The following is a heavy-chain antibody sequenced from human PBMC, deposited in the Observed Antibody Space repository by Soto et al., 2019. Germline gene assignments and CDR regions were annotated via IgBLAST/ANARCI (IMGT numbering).Heavy chain of an antibody. J-gene: IGHJ6*02. CDR1: GFTFSSYA. Sequence: EVQLLESGGGLVQPGGSLRLSCAASGFTFSSYAMSWVRQAPGKGLEWDSAISGSGGSTSYADSVKGRFTFSRDNSKNTLYLQMNSLRAEYSAVYYCAKAWFGDHFYYDAVDVWGQGTTVTVSS. CDR2: ISGSGGST. CDR3: AKAWFGDHFYYDAVDV. V-gene: IGHV3-23*01. D-gene: IGHD3-10*01.